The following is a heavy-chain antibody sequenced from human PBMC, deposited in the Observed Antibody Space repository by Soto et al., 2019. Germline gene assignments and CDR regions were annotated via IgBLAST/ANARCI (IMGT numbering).Heavy chain of an antibody. CDR1: GFRFSNYA. J-gene: IGHJ6*02. V-gene: IGHV3-23*01. CDR3: ANRDTSMVTRYYYCMDV. CDR2: ITDSGDTT. Sequence: EVQLLESGGGLVQPGGSLRLSCAASGFRFSNYAMSWVRQAPGKGLEWVSAITDSGDTTYYADSVKGRFTISRDNSKNMLYLQMSSLRAEDTAVYYCANRDTSMVTRYYYCMDVWGQGTTVTVSS. D-gene: IGHD5-18*01.